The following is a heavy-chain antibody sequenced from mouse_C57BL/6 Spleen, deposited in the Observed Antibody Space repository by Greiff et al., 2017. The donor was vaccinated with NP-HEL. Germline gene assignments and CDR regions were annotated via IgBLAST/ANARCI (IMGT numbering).Heavy chain of an antibody. J-gene: IGHJ1*03. CDR3: ARDALYYYGSRGYFDV. D-gene: IGHD1-1*01. CDR1: GFTFSDFY. Sequence: EVQLVESGGGLVQSGRSLRLSCATSGFTFSDFYMEWVRQAPGKGLEWIAARRNKANDYTKEYSASVKGRFNVCRDTSQSLLYLPMNALRAEYSSIYYCARDALYYYGSRGYFDVWGTGTTVTVSS. CDR2: RRNKANDYTK. V-gene: IGHV7-1*01.